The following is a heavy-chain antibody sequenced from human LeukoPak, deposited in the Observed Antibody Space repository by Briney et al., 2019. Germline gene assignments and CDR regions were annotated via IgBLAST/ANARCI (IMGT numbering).Heavy chain of an antibody. V-gene: IGHV4-39*01. J-gene: IGHJ4*02. Sequence: SETLSLPCTVSGGSISSSSYYWGWIRQPPGKGLEWIGSIYYSGSTYYNPSLKSRVTISVDTSKNQFSLKLSSVTAADTAVYYCARQVDIVATWAYYFDYWGQGTLVTVSS. CDR2: IYYSGST. D-gene: IGHD5-12*01. CDR3: ARQVDIVATWAYYFDY. CDR1: GGSISSSSYY.